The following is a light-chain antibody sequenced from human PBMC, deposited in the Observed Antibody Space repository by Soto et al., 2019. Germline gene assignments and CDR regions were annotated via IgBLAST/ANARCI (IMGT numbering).Light chain of an antibody. CDR3: QPSYSTPLT. J-gene: IGKJ4*01. CDR2: VTS. CDR1: QSISNY. V-gene: IGKV1-39*01. Sequence: IQMAQSPSSLSVSVGDRLPIASRASQSISNYLNWHQHKPGQAPKFLIYVTSSMHSGVPSRFSGSGSGTDFTLTISSLQPEDFATYYCQPSYSTPLTFGGGTKVDIK.